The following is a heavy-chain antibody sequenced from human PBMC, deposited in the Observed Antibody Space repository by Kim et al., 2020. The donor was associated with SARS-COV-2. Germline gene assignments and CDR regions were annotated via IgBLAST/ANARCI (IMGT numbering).Heavy chain of an antibody. V-gene: IGHV4-34*01. CDR3: ARGVFGILTGYRFDY. J-gene: IGHJ4*02. D-gene: IGHD3-9*01. Sequence: SETLSLTCAVYGGSFSGYYWSWIRQPPGKGLEWIGEINHSGSTNYNPSLKSRVTISVDTSKNRFSLKLSSVTAADTAVYYCARGVFGILTGYRFDYWGQGTLVTVSS. CDR2: INHSGST. CDR1: GGSFSGYY.